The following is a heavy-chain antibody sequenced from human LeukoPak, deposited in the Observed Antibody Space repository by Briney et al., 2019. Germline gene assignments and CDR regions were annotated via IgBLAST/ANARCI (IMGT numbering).Heavy chain of an antibody. D-gene: IGHD5-18*01. V-gene: IGHV4-39*01. J-gene: IGHJ4*02. CDR1: GGSISSSIYY. Sequence: SETLSLTCIVSGGSISSSIYYWGWIRQPPGNGPEWIGSIYYSGSTYHNPSLKSRVTISVDTSKNQVSLKLSSVIAADTAVYYCAARGYSYGRDYWGQGALVTVSS. CDR2: IYYSGST. CDR3: AARGYSYGRDY.